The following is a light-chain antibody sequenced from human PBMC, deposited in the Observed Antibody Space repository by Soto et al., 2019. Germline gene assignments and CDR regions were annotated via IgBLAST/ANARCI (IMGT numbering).Light chain of an antibody. J-gene: IGKJ2*01. Sequence: DVVMTQSPLSLPVTLGQPASISCRSSQSLVDSAGNTYLHWFQQRPGQSPRRLIYKISTRDSGVPDRFSGSGSGTDFTLTISRLEAEDVGVYYCMQGSHWPPYTFGQGTKLEI. CDR2: KIS. V-gene: IGKV2-30*01. CDR1: QSLVDSAGNTY. CDR3: MQGSHWPPYT.